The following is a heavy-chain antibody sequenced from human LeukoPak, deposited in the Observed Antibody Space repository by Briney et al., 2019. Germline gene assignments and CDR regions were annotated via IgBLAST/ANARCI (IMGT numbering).Heavy chain of an antibody. D-gene: IGHD1-26*01. V-gene: IGHV1-18*01. Sequence: ASVKVSCKASGYTFTSYGISWGRQAPGQGLEWMGWISAYNGNTKSAQNLQGRVTMTTDTSTSTAYMELRSLRSDDTAVYYCARDYSGSYYSNYYYMDVWGKGTTVTISS. CDR2: ISAYNGNT. CDR1: GYTFTSYG. J-gene: IGHJ6*03. CDR3: ARDYSGSYYSNYYYMDV.